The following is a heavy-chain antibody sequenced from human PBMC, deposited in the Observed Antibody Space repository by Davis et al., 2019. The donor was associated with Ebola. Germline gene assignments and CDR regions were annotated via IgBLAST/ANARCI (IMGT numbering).Heavy chain of an antibody. J-gene: IGHJ3*02. CDR1: GYTFTSYA. CDR2: IYTNTGNP. V-gene: IGHV7-4-1*02. Sequence: AASVKVSCKASGYTFTSYAMNWVRQAPGQGLEWMGWIYTNTGNPTYAQGFTGRFVFSLDTSVSTAYLQISSLKAEDTAVYYCARDLADGWLQLPGAFDIWGQGTMVTVSS. CDR3: ARDLADGWLQLPGAFDI. D-gene: IGHD5-24*01.